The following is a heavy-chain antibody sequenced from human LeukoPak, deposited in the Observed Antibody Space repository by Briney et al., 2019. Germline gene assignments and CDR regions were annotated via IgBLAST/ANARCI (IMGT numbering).Heavy chain of an antibody. V-gene: IGHV1-18*01. J-gene: IGHJ3*02. CDR2: ISAYNGNT. CDR3: ARGPAKVSWELHDAFDI. CDR1: GGTFSSYA. Sequence: GASVKVSCKASGGTFSSYAISWVRQAPGQGLEWMGWISAYNGNTNYAQKLQGRVTMTTDTSTSTAYMELRSLRSDDTAVYYCARGPAKVSWELHDAFDIWGQGTMVTVSS. D-gene: IGHD1-26*01.